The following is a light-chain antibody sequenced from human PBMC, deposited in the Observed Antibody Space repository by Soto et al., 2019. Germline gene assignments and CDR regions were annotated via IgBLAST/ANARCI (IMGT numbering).Light chain of an antibody. CDR1: QSISSF. J-gene: IGKJ1*01. V-gene: IGKV1-39*01. CDR3: RQTYTLPRT. CDR2: TTS. Sequence: DIQMSQSASSLAASLGDRVTITCRASQSISSFLNWYQQKPGKVPTLLIFTTSTLHSGVPSRFSGSGSGTEFTLTINGLQPEDFATYYCRQTYTLPRTFAQGTKVDIK.